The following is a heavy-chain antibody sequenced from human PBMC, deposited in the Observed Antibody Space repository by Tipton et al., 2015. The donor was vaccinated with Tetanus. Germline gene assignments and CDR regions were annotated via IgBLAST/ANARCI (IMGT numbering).Heavy chain of an antibody. CDR3: ARDSSSWGRN. D-gene: IGHD6-13*01. CDR2: IYSGSGST. CDR1: GLTVSSNF. J-gene: IGHJ4*02. V-gene: IGHV3-66*01. Sequence: SLRLSCAASGLTVSSNFMSWVRQAPGKGLEWVSVIYSGSGSTFYADSVKGRFSISRDNSKNTLYLQMNSLRAEDTAVYYCARDSSSWGRNWGQGTLVTVSS.